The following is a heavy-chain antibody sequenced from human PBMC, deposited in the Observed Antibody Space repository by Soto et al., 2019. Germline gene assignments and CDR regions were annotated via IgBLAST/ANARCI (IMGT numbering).Heavy chain of an antibody. CDR1: GFTFSSYG. Sequence: QVQLVESGGGVVQPGRSLRLSCAASGFTFSSYGMHWVRQAPGKGLEWVAVIWYDGSNKYYADSVKGRFTISRDNSKNTLYLQMNSLRAEDTAVYYCARDRGFLEPLRGVDYYGMDVW. J-gene: IGHJ6*01. V-gene: IGHV3-33*01. D-gene: IGHD3-3*01. CDR3: ARDRGFLEPLRGVDYYGMDV. CDR2: IWYDGSNK.